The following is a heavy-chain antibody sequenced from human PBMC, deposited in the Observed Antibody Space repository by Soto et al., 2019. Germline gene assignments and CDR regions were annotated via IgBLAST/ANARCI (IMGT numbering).Heavy chain of an antibody. Sequence: ASVKVSCKAFCYTFTSYGISWGRQAPGQGLEWMGWISAYNGNTNYAQKLQGRVTMTTDTSTSTAYMELRSLRSDDTAVYYCARAPYCGGDCYSGEPWGQGTLVTVSS. CDR3: ARAPYCGGDCYSGEP. CDR2: ISAYNGNT. CDR1: CYTFTSYG. J-gene: IGHJ5*02. V-gene: IGHV1-18*01. D-gene: IGHD2-21*02.